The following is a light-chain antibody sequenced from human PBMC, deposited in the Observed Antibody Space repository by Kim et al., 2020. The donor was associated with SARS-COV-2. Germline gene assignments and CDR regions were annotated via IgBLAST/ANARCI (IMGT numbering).Light chain of an antibody. CDR2: GAS. J-gene: IGKJ1*01. CDR3: QQYNTWPRT. V-gene: IGKV3-15*01. Sequence: VSPGKRITLSCRASQSVTTYLAWYLQKPGQAPRLLIYGASTRATGIPARFSGSGSGTEFTLTISSLQSEDFAVYYCQQYNTWPRTFGQGTKVDIK. CDR1: QSVTTY.